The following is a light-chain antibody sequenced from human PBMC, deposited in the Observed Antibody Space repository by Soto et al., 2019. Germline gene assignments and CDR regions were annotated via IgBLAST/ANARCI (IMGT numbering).Light chain of an antibody. V-gene: IGKV3-20*01. Sequence: IVLTQSPDTPSLSPGETATLTCRASPSLDYNYLAWYQQKPGRPPRILIYGAAYRASGVPDRFRGGGAGTQFTLTISGLEPEDFALYYCQHYAQSFAFGGGTRVEIK. CDR2: GAA. CDR3: QHYAQSFA. J-gene: IGKJ4*01. CDR1: PSLDYNY.